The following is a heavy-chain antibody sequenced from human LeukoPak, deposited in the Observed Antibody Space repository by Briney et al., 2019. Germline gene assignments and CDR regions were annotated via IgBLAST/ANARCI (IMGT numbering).Heavy chain of an antibody. V-gene: IGHV4-59*12. CDR1: GGSISSYY. D-gene: IGHD3-3*01. J-gene: IGHJ4*02. CDR3: ARETLYDLGDY. Sequence: IPSETLSLTCTVSGGSISSYYWSWIRQPPGKGLEWIGYIYYSGSTNYNPSLKSRVTISVDRSKNQFSLKLSSVTAADTAVYYCARETLYDLGDYWGQGTLVTVSS. CDR2: IYYSGST.